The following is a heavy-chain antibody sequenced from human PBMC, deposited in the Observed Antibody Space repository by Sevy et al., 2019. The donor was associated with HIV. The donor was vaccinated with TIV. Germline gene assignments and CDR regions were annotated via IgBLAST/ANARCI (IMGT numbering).Heavy chain of an antibody. V-gene: IGHV3-30*18. D-gene: IGHD2-21*01. CDR1: GFNFNTFG. CDR2: MSSDGSDI. J-gene: IGHJ4*02. Sequence: GGSLRLSCGASGFNFNTFGMHWVRQAPGKGLEWVALMSSDGSDIYYAESVMGRFTISRDNSKNRLFLQMNSLRPDDTAVYYCAKEKWDPYCGGDRYSSTFDSWGQGTLVTVSS. CDR3: AKEKWDPYCGGDRYSSTFDS.